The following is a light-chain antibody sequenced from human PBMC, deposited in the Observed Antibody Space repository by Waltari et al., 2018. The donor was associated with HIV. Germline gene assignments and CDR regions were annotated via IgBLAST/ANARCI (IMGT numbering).Light chain of an antibody. CDR1: QSVGSY. J-gene: IGKJ4*01. CDR2: DAS. V-gene: IGKV3-11*01. CDR3: QQRSNWPPLT. Sequence: EIVLTQSPATLFLSRGERATLSCRASQSVGSYLAWYQQKPGQAPRLLIYDASNRVTGIPARFSGSGSGTDFTLTISSLQPEDFAVYYCQQRSNWPPLTFGGGTKVGIK.